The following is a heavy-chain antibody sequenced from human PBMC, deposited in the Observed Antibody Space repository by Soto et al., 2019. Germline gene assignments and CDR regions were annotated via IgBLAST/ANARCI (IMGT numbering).Heavy chain of an antibody. CDR3: ARGGYGDYADVFDI. V-gene: IGHV3-21*01. Sequence: EVQLVESGGGLVKPGGSLRLSSAASGFTFSTYSMNCVRQAPGKGLEWVLSISSSTSYIYYADSVKGRFTISRDNAKNSLYLQMNSLRAEDTAVYYCARGGYGDYADVFDIWGQGTTVTVSS. CDR1: GFTFSTYS. J-gene: IGHJ3*02. CDR2: ISSSTSYI. D-gene: IGHD4-17*01.